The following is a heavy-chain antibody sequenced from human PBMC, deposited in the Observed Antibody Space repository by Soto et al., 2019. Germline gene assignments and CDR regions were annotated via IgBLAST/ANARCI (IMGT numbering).Heavy chain of an antibody. CDR2: ISSSSSYI. V-gene: IGHV3-21*04. CDR3: ARDPGLHDYRNYFDY. D-gene: IGHD4-4*01. Sequence: EVQLVESGGGLVKPGGSLRLSCAASGFTFSSYSMNWVRQAPGKGLEWVSSISSSSSYIYYADSVKGRFTISRDNAKNSLDLQMNSLRAEDTAFDYCARDPGLHDYRNYFDYWGQGTLVTVSS. CDR1: GFTFSSYS. J-gene: IGHJ4*02.